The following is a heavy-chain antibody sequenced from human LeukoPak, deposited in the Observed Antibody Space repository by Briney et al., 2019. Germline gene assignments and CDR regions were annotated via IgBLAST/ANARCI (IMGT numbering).Heavy chain of an antibody. CDR1: GGSFSGYY. J-gene: IGHJ1*01. CDR2: INHSGST. Sequence: SETLSLTCAVYGGSFSGYYWSWIRQPPGKGLEWIGEINHSGSTNYNPSLKSRVTISVDTSKNQFSLKLSSVTAADTAVYYCAREGRGGWYQYFQHWGQGTLVTVSS. CDR3: AREGRGGWYQYFQH. V-gene: IGHV4-34*01. D-gene: IGHD6-19*01.